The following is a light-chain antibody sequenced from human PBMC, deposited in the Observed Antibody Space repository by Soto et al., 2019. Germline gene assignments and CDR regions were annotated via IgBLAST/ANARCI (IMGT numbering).Light chain of an antibody. CDR2: GAS. CDR1: QSVSSTF. J-gene: IGKJ3*01. CDR3: QQYRSSPIFS. V-gene: IGKV3-20*01. Sequence: EIVLTQSPGTLSLSPGDSATLSCRASQSVSSTFLAWYQHKPGRPPRLLIHGASSRATGIPDRFTGSGSGTDFTLTISRLEPEDFAVYYCQQYRSSPIFSFGPGTKVDIK.